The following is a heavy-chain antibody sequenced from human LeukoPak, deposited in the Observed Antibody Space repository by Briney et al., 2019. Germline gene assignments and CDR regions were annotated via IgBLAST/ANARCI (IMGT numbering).Heavy chain of an antibody. D-gene: IGHD2-2*02. J-gene: IGHJ6*02. V-gene: IGHV1-69*04. Sequence: GASVKASCKASGGTFSSYAISWVRQAPGQGLEWMGRIIPILGIANYAQKFQGRVTITADKSTSTAYMELSSLRSEDTAVYYCARADTVVVPAAIHYYGMDVWGQGTTVTVSS. CDR2: IIPILGIA. CDR3: ARADTVVVPAAIHYYGMDV. CDR1: GGTFSSYA.